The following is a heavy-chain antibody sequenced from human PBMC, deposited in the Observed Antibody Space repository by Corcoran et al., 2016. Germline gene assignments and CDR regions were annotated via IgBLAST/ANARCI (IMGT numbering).Heavy chain of an antibody. J-gene: IGHJ4*02. D-gene: IGHD3-22*01. CDR1: GFTFSSYS. V-gene: IGHV3-48*02. CDR3: ARDWGYYDSSGYYYEFRDYFDY. Sequence: EVQLVESGGGLVQPGGSLRLSCAASGFTFSSYSMNWVRQAPGKGLEWVSYISSSSSTIYYADSVKGRFTISRDNAKNSLYLQMNSLRDEDTAVYYWARDWGYYDSSGYYYEFRDYFDYWGQGTLVTVSS. CDR2: ISSSSSTI.